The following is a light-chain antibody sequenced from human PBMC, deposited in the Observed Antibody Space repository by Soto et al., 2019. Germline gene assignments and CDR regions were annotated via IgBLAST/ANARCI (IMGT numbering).Light chain of an antibody. V-gene: IGKV1-9*01. CDR1: QDIKSY. J-gene: IGKJ5*01. CDR2: PAS. Sequence: DIQLTQSPSFLSASVGDRVTIACRASQDIKSYLAWYQKKPGKAPKLLIYPASTLQSGVPSRFSGSGSGTEFTLTISSLQPEDVATCHCQQVNVYPITFGQETRLEIK. CDR3: QQVNVYPIT.